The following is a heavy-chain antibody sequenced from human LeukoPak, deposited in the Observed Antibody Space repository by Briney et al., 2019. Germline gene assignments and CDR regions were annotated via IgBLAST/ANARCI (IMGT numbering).Heavy chain of an antibody. CDR3: ARGRAAIRGLHYFDY. J-gene: IGHJ4*02. CDR2: INPSGGST. CDR1: GYTFTSYY. Sequence: ASVKVSCKASGYTFTSYYMHWVRQAPGQGLEWMGIINPSGGSTSYAQKFQGRVTMTRDTSTSTVYMELSSLRSEDTAVYYCARGRAAIRGLHYFDYWGQGTLVTVSS. V-gene: IGHV1-46*01. D-gene: IGHD2-2*02.